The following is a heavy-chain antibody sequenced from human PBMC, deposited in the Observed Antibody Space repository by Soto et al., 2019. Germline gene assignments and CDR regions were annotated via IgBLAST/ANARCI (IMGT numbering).Heavy chain of an antibody. J-gene: IGHJ2*01. CDR2: IYYSRST. V-gene: IGHV4-39*01. D-gene: IGHD1-20*01. CDR1: GGSISSSSYY. Sequence: LQLQESGPGLVKPSETLSLTCTVSGGSISSSSYYWGWIRQPPGKGLEWIASIYYSRSTYYNPSLKSRVTISVDTSKNQLSLKLSSVTAADTAVYYCARHGPTVITRSYWHFDLWGRGTLVTVSS. CDR3: ARHGPTVITRSYWHFDL.